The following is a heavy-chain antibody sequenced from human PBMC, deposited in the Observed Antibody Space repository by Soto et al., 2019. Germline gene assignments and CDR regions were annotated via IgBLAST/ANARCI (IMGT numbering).Heavy chain of an antibody. D-gene: IGHD4-17*01. V-gene: IGHV3-20*04. CDR1: GFTFDDYG. CDR2: INWNGGST. Sequence: PGGSLRLSCAVSGFTFDDYGMNWVRQAPGKGLEWVSGINWNGGSTGYADSVKGRFTISRDNAKNSLYLQMNSLRAEDKAVYYCAKEKMTTVTSFDYWGQGTLVTVSS. J-gene: IGHJ4*02. CDR3: AKEKMTTVTSFDY.